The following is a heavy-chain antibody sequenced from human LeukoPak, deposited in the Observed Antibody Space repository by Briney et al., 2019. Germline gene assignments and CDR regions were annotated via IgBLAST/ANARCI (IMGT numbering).Heavy chain of an antibody. CDR1: GGSISSGSYY. J-gene: IGHJ4*02. CDR2: INHSGST. Sequence: SQTLSLTCTVSGGSISSGSYYWSWIRQPAGKGLEWIGEINHSGSTNYNPSLKSRVTISVDTSKNQFSLKLSSVTAADTAVYYCARWRVIAAAGIDYWGQGTLVTVSS. V-gene: IGHV4-61*09. D-gene: IGHD6-13*01. CDR3: ARWRVIAAAGIDY.